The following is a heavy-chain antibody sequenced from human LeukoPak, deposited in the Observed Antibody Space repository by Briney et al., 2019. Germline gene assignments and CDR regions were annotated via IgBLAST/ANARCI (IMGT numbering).Heavy chain of an antibody. CDR1: GGTLSSYA. CDR3: ARDQDYDSSGPSWFDP. Sequence: GASVKVSCKASGGTLSSYAISWVRQAPGQGLEWMGRIIPIFGIANYAQKFQGRVTITADKSTSTAYMELSSLRSEDTAVYYCARDQDYDSSGPSWFDPWGQGTLVTVSS. CDR2: IIPIFGIA. D-gene: IGHD3-22*01. J-gene: IGHJ5*02. V-gene: IGHV1-69*04.